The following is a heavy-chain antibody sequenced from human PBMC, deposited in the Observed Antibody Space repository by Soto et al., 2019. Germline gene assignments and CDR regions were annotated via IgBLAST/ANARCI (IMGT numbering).Heavy chain of an antibody. CDR2: IYYSGST. V-gene: IGHV4-59*01. J-gene: IGHJ6*03. Sequence: SETLSLTCTVSGGSISSYYWSWIRQPPWKGLEWIGYIYYSGSTNYNPSLKSRVTISVDTSKNQFSLKLSSVTAADTAVYYCARAFGTTVTYGYKDYYYYMDVWGKGTTVTVSS. CDR3: ARAFGTTVTYGYKDYYYYMDV. D-gene: IGHD4-4*01. CDR1: GGSISSYY.